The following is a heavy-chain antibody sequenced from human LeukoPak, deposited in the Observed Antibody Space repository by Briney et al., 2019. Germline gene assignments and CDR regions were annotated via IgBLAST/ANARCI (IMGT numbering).Heavy chain of an antibody. CDR3: ARRRDGYKDFDY. CDR1: DDSITMYY. Sequence: SETLSLTCSVSDDSITMYYWTWIRQPPGKGLEWIGYVDHTGSTNFNPSLNGRVSISRDTTKNLFSLRLRSVTAAETAVYFCARRRDGYKDFDYWGQGTLVTVSS. D-gene: IGHD5-24*01. V-gene: IGHV4-59*01. CDR2: VDHTGST. J-gene: IGHJ4*02.